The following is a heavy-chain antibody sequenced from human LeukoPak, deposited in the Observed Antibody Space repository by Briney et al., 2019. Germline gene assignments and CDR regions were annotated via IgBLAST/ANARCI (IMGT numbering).Heavy chain of an antibody. CDR3: ARLPAIASPYYYYYGVDV. CDR1: GGSISSSSYY. CDR2: IYYSGST. Sequence: SETLSLTCTVSGGSISSSSYYWSWIRQPPGKGLEWIGYIYYSGSTNYNPSLKSRVTISVDTSKNQFSLKLSSVTAADTAVYYCARLPAIASPYYYYYGVDVWGQGTTVTVSS. D-gene: IGHD6-6*01. V-gene: IGHV4-61*05. J-gene: IGHJ6*02.